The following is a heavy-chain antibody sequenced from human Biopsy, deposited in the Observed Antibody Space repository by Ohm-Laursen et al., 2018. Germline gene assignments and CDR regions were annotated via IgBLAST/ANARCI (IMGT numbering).Heavy chain of an antibody. CDR1: GVTFDTYA. J-gene: IGHJ3*01. Sequence: SSVKVSCKASGVTFDTYAFGWVRQAPGQGLEWMGGRIPYFNTIYYARNFQDRAVITADRSARTTDMQLSGLRPDDTAVYYCVGGQRGPPIGVTVPRDAFDLWGPGTMVTVSP. CDR2: RIPYFNTI. CDR3: VGGQRGPPIGVTVPRDAFDL. D-gene: IGHD2/OR15-2a*01. V-gene: IGHV1-69*01.